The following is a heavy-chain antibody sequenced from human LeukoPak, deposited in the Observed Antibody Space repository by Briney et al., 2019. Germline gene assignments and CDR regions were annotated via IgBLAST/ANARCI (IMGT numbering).Heavy chain of an antibody. D-gene: IGHD2-15*01. CDR1: GFNFNNYA. CDR3: EKSDCSRGTWSFRKWFDP. CDR2: LSGGGGTT. V-gene: IGHV3-23*01. Sequence: PGGSLRLSCAASGFNFNNYAMNWVRQAPGKGLEWVSTLSGGGGTTYYADSVKGRFTISRDNSKHTLYLHMNSLRAEDTAIYYCEKSDCSRGTWSFRKWFDPWGRETVV. J-gene: IGHJ5*02.